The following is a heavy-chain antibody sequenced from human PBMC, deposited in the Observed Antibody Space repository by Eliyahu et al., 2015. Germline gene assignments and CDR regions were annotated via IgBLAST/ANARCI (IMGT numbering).Heavy chain of an antibody. Sequence: EVQXVXSGGGLVQPGGSLXLSCAASGFTFSSYAMSWVRQAPGKGLEWVSAISGSGGSTYYADSVKGRFTISRDNSKNTLSLQMNSLRAEDTAVYYCTRAYSSNWYDYWGQGALATVSS. D-gene: IGHD6-13*01. CDR1: GFTFSSYA. CDR2: ISGSGGST. V-gene: IGHV3-23*04. CDR3: TRAYSSNWYDY. J-gene: IGHJ5*01.